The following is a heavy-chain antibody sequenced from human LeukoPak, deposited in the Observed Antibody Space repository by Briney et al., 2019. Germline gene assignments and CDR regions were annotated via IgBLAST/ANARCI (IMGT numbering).Heavy chain of an antibody. D-gene: IGHD2-21*01. CDR2: ISYSGNT. Sequence: SETLSLTCSVSGGSISTYYWSWIRQPPGKGLEWIGFISYSGNTNYNPSLKSRVTISLDTSKNQFSLKLISVTAADTAVYYCARDDGLYSFDPWGQGTLVTVSS. V-gene: IGHV4-59*01. CDR3: ARDDGLYSFDP. CDR1: GGSISTYY. J-gene: IGHJ5*02.